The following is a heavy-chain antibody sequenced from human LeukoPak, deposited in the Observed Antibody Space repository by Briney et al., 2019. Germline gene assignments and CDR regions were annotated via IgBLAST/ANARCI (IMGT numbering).Heavy chain of an antibody. V-gene: IGHV3-72*01. J-gene: IGHJ4*02. D-gene: IGHD6-6*01. CDR3: VKNSSFWTFDY. CDR2: AKNKADSYTI. CDR1: GFTFSDPY. Sequence: PGGSLRLSFAASGFTFSDPYTDWVRQAPGKGLEWVGRAKNKADSYTIEYAASVRGRFTISRDDSKNSLYLQMNSLKTEDTAVYYCVKNSSFWTFDYWGQGTLVTVSS.